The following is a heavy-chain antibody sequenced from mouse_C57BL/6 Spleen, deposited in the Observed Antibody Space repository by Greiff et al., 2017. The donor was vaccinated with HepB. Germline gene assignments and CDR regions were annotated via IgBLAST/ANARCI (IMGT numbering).Heavy chain of an antibody. CDR1: GYTFTEYT. Sequence: QVQLQQSGAELVKPGASVKLSCQASGYTFTEYTIHWVKQRSGQGLEWIGWFYPGSGSIKYNEKFKDKATLTADKSSSTVYMELSRLTSEDSAVYFCARHETRETAQALYFDYWGQGTTLTVSS. J-gene: IGHJ2*01. V-gene: IGHV1-62-2*01. CDR3: ARHETRETAQALYFDY. CDR2: FYPGSGSI. D-gene: IGHD3-2*02.